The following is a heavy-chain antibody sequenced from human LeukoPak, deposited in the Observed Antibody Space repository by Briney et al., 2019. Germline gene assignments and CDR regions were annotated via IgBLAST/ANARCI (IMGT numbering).Heavy chain of an antibody. V-gene: IGHV3-48*03. J-gene: IGHJ4*02. CDR2: ISSSGSTI. CDR3: ARMRRDGYNLDY. D-gene: IGHD5-24*01. Sequence: GGSLRLSCAASGFTFSSYEMNWVRQAPGEGLEWVSYISSSGSTIYYADSVKGRFTISRDNAKNSLYLQMNSLRAEDTAVYYCARMRRDGYNLDYWGQGTLVTVSS. CDR1: GFTFSSYE.